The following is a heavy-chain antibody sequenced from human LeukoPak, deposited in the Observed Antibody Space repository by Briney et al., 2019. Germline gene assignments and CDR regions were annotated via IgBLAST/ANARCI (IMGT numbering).Heavy chain of an antibody. J-gene: IGHJ4*02. CDR2: IRYDGSNK. Sequence: GGSLRLACAASGFTSSSFGIHWVRQAPGKGLEWVAFIRYDGSNKYYSDSVKGRFTICRDNAKNSLYPQMNSLRAEDTAVYYCARYYYDSSGYYYIDYWGQGTLVTVSS. CDR1: GFTSSSFG. V-gene: IGHV3-30*02. CDR3: ARYYYDSSGYYYIDY. D-gene: IGHD3-22*01.